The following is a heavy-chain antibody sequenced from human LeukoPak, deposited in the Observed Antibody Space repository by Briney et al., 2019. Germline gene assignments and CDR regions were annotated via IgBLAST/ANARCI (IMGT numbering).Heavy chain of an antibody. V-gene: IGHV3-43*02. CDR2: ISGDGVST. CDR3: AKESGKFDY. Sequence: GGSLRLSCVASGLPIADFAMHWVRQAPGKGLEWASLISGDGVSTFYADSVKGRFSISRDNSKNSLYLEMNSLRTEDAAMYYCAKESGKFDYWGQGTLVAVSS. J-gene: IGHJ4*02. CDR1: GLPIADFA.